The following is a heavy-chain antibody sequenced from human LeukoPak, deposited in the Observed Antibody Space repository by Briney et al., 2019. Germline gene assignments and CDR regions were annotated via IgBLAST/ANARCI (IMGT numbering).Heavy chain of an antibody. V-gene: IGHV3-43*02. CDR2: ISGDGVST. CDR3: AKESGKFDY. Sequence: GGSLRLSCVASGLPIADFAMHWVRQAPGKGLEWASLISGDGVSTFYADSVKGRFSISRDNSKNSLYLEMNSLRTEDAAMYYCAKESGKFDYWGQGTLVAVSS. J-gene: IGHJ4*02. CDR1: GLPIADFA.